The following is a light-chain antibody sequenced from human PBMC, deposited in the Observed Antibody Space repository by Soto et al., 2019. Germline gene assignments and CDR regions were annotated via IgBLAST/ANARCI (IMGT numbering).Light chain of an antibody. CDR3: QQFSNWPYT. V-gene: IGKV3-15*01. CDR2: GAS. Sequence: EIVLTQSPGTLSLSPGDGATLSCRASQSVSSNLAWYQQKPGQAPRLLIYGASTRATGFPARFSGSGSGTEFTLTISSLQSEDFAVYYCQQFSNWPYTFGQGTKLEIK. CDR1: QSVSSN. J-gene: IGKJ2*01.